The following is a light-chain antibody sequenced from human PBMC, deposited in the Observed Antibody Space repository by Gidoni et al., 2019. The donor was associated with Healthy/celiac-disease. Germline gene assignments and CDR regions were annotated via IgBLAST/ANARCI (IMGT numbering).Light chain of an antibody. CDR1: QGISSY. V-gene: IGKV1-8*01. Sequence: AIRRTRSPSSFSASTGDRVTITCRASQGISSYLAWYQQKPGNAPKLLIYAASTLQRGVPSRFSGSGAVTAFTLTISCLQSEDFATYYCQQYYSYPRSFGQGTKLEIK. J-gene: IGKJ2*03. CDR2: AAS. CDR3: QQYYSYPRS.